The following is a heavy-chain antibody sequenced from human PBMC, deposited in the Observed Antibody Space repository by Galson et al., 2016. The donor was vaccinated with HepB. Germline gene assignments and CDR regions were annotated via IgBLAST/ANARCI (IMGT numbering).Heavy chain of an antibody. CDR1: GFTFSSYW. CDR3: ARDSRRKPYSSSQGGLLDY. CDR2: IKQDGSEK. V-gene: IGHV3-7*01. D-gene: IGHD6-13*01. J-gene: IGHJ4*02. Sequence: SLSLSCAASGFTFSSYWMSWVRQAPGKGLEWVANIKQDGSEKYYVDSVKGRFTISRDNAKNSLFLQMNSLRAEDTAVYYCARDSRRKPYSSSQGGLLDYWGQGTLVTVSS.